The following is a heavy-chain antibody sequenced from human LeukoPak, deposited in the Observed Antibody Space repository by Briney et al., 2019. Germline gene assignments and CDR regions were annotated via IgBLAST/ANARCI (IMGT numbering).Heavy chain of an antibody. Sequence: PSETLSLTCAVYGGSFSGYYWSWIRQPPGKGLEWIGEIYHIGSTNYNPSLKSRVTISVDKSKNQFSLKLSSVTAADTAVYYCARDHLAAAGNNLDPWGQGTLVTVSS. CDR3: ARDHLAAAGNNLDP. V-gene: IGHV4-34*01. CDR2: IYHIGST. D-gene: IGHD6-13*01. CDR1: GGSFSGYY. J-gene: IGHJ5*02.